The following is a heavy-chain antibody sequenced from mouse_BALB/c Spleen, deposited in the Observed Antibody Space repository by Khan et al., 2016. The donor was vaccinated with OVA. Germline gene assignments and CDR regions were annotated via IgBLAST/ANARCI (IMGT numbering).Heavy chain of an antibody. V-gene: IGHV1-87*01. CDR3: ARSADGYYGARDY. Sequence: VQLQQSGAELARPGASVKLSCKASGYTFTSYWMQWVKQRPGQGLEWIGAIYPGDGDTRYTQKFKGRATLTADKSSSTAYMQLSSLASEDSAVYYCARSADGYYGARDYWGQGTSVTVSS. J-gene: IGHJ4*01. D-gene: IGHD2-3*01. CDR2: IYPGDGDT. CDR1: GYTFTSYW.